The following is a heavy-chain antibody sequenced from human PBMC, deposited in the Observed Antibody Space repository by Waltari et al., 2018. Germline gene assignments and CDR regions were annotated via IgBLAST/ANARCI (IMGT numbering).Heavy chain of an antibody. J-gene: IGHJ2*01. CDR1: GYSISSGYY. CDR3: AKGAKELHTRYFDL. Sequence: QVQLQESGPGLVKPSETLSLTCAVSGYSISSGYYWGWIRQPPGKGLEWIGSIYHSGSTYDNPSLKSRVTISVDTSKNQFSLKLSSVTAADTAVYYCAKGAKELHTRYFDLWGRGTLVTVSS. V-gene: IGHV4-38-2*01. CDR2: IYHSGST. D-gene: IGHD3-10*01.